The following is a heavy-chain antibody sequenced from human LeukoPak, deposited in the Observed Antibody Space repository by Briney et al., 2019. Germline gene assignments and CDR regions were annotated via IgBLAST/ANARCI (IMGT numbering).Heavy chain of an antibody. CDR3: ARAGRGLHPPFDY. CDR2: INPNSGGT. D-gene: IGHD5-24*01. J-gene: IGHJ4*02. V-gene: IGHV1-2*06. Sequence: ASVKVSCKASGYTFTGYYMHWVRQAPGQGPEWMGRINPNSGGTNYAQKFQGRVTMTRDTSISTAYMELSRLRSDDTAVYYCARAGRGLHPPFDYWGQGTLVTVSS. CDR1: GYTFTGYY.